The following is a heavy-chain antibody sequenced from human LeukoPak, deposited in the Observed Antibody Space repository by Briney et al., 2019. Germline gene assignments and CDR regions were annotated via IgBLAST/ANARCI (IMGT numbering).Heavy chain of an antibody. CDR1: GYSFTSYW. J-gene: IGHJ3*02. D-gene: IGHD2-15*01. Sequence: GESLKISCKGSGYSFTSYWIGWVRQMPGKGLEWMGIIYPGVSDTRYSPSFQGQVTISADKSISTAYLQWSSLKASDTAMYYCAISLRDCSGGSCYLGAFDIWGQGTMVTVSS. CDR2: IYPGVSDT. CDR3: AISLRDCSGGSCYLGAFDI. V-gene: IGHV5-51*01.